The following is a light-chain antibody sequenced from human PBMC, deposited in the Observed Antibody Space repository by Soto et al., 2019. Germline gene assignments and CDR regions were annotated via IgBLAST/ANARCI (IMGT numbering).Light chain of an antibody. CDR1: SGDIGSYNR. CDR2: EVT. Sequence: QSALTQPASVSGSPGQSITISCTGTSGDIGSYNRVSWYQQHPGKAPKLIIYEVTDRPSGVSNRFSGSKSGNTASLTVSGLQAEDEAEYYCSSYTNSSTSACVFGTGTKVTVL. CDR3: SSYTNSSTSACV. J-gene: IGLJ1*01. V-gene: IGLV2-14*01.